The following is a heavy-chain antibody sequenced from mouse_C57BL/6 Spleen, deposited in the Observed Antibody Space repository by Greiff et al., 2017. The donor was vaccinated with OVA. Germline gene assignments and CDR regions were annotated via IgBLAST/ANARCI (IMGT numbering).Heavy chain of an antibody. Sequence: VQLQQPGAELVKPGASVKLSCKASGYTFTSYWMHWVKQRPGQGLEWIGMIHPNSGSTNYNEKFKSKATLTVDKSSSTAYMQLISLTSEDSAVYYCARDYFYAMDYWGQGTSVTVSS. J-gene: IGHJ4*01. V-gene: IGHV1-64*01. CDR2: IHPNSGST. D-gene: IGHD1-1*01. CDR1: GYTFTSYW. CDR3: ARDYFYAMDY.